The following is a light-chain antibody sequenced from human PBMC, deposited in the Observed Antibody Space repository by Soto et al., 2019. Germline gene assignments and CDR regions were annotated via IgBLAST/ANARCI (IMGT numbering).Light chain of an antibody. Sequence: QSVLTQPASVSGSPGQSITISCTGTSSDVGNYNFVSWFQQHPGKAPKLIIYEANRRPSGVSNRFSVSHSGNTASLTISGLQAEDEAHYYCCSYGGISILYVFGSGTKVTVL. J-gene: IGLJ1*01. CDR1: SSDVGNYNF. CDR2: EAN. CDR3: CSYGGISILYV. V-gene: IGLV2-23*01.